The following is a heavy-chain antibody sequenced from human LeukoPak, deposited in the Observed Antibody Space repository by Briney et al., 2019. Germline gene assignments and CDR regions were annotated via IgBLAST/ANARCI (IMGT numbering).Heavy chain of an antibody. CDR3: AKKALQGWNSDF. J-gene: IGHJ4*02. V-gene: IGHV3-48*01. D-gene: IGHD1-7*01. CDR2: ISSSGSTL. CDR1: GFSFSSYS. Sequence: GGSLRLSCAGSGFSFSSYSMKWVRQAPGKGLEWVAYISSSGSTLYYEDSMKRRFTISRDNAKNSVYLQMNSLRAEDTAVYYCAKKALQGWNSDFWGQGSLATVSS.